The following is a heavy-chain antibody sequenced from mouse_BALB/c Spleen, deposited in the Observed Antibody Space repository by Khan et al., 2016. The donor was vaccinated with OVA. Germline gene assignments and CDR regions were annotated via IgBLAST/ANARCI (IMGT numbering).Heavy chain of an antibody. D-gene: IGHD1-1*01. CDR3: TRIYRSDFDY. Sequence: EVQLQESGPELVRPGASVKISCKASGYSFTGYFMNWVMQSHGKSLEWIGRINPHIGETFYNQRFEDKATLTVDESSSTAHMELRSLASEDSAVYYCTRIYRSDFDYWGQGTTLTVSS. CDR1: GYSFTGYF. CDR2: INPHIGET. V-gene: IGHV1-20*02. J-gene: IGHJ2*01.